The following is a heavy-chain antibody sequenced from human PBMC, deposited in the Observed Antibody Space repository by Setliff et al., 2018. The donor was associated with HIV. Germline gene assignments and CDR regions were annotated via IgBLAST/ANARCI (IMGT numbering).Heavy chain of an antibody. Sequence: PGGSLRLSCAASGFTFSSYSMNWVRQAPGKGLEWVASISGSGGSTFYADSVKGRFTISRDNSKNTLDRQMSSLEAEDTAVYYCVREERAADRGSYYSSRWVDRWGQGTLVAVSS. CDR2: ISGSGGST. CDR3: VREERAADRGSYYSSRWVDR. CDR1: GFTFSSYS. V-gene: IGHV3-23*01. J-gene: IGHJ5*02. D-gene: IGHD1-26*01.